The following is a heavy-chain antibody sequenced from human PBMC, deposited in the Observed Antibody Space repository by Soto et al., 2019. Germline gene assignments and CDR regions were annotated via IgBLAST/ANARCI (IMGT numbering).Heavy chain of an antibody. CDR2: ISWNSGTI. D-gene: IGHD2-8*02. CDR1: AFSFDDYA. CDR3: AKSTGGTANGMGV. J-gene: IGHJ6*02. Sequence: PGGSLRLSCAASAFSFDDYAMHWVRQAPGKGLEWVSGISWNSGTIGYADSVKGRFTISRDNAKNSLYLQMNSLRAEDTALYYCAKSTGGTANGMGVWGQGTTVTVSS. V-gene: IGHV3-9*01.